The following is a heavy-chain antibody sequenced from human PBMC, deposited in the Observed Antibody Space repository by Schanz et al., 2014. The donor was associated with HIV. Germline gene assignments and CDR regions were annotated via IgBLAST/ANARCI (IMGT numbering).Heavy chain of an antibody. CDR2: ISSSSSYI. V-gene: IGHV3-21*01. Sequence: EVQLVESGGGLVKPGGSLRLSCAASGFTFSTYSMNWVRQAPGKGLEWVSSISSSSSYIYYADSVKGRVTVSRDNAKKSLYLQMNSLRAEDTALYYCALSRPSGYGGSWYFDLWGRGTLVAVSS. CDR1: GFTFSTYS. J-gene: IGHJ2*01. D-gene: IGHD2-15*01. CDR3: ALSRPSGYGGSWYFDL.